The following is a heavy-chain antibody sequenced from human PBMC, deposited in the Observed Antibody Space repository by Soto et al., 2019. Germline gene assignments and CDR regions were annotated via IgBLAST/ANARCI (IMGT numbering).Heavy chain of an antibody. CDR1: GFTFSNYG. D-gene: IGHD3-3*01. CDR2: ISHDANNK. V-gene: IGHV3-30*18. J-gene: IGHJ4*02. CDR3: AKGQVEWFYNPFDY. Sequence: PGGSLRLCCAASGFTFSNYGIHWVRQPPGKGLEWVAVISHDANNKYYADSVKGRFTISRDNSRNTLYLQMSSLRAEDTAVYYCAKGQVEWFYNPFDYWGQGALVTVSS.